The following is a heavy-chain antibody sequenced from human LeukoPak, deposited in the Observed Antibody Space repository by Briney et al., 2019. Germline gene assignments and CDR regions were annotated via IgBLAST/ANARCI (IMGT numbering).Heavy chain of an antibody. D-gene: IGHD2-15*01. CDR2: IIPILGIA. V-gene: IGHV1-69*04. Sequence: SVKVSCKASGGTFSSYAISWVRQAPGQGLEWMGRIIPILGIANYAQKFQGRVTITADKSTSTAYMELSSLRSEDTAVYYCARLGDGYCSGGSCYLLTGAFDIWGQGTMVTVSS. CDR1: GGTFSSYA. J-gene: IGHJ3*02. CDR3: ARLGDGYCSGGSCYLLTGAFDI.